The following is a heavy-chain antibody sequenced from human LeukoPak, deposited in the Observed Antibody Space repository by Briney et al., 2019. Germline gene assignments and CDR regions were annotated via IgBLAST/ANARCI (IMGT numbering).Heavy chain of an antibody. V-gene: IGHV3-23*01. J-gene: IGHJ1*01. D-gene: IGHD6-13*01. CDR2: ISGSGGST. Sequence: PGGSLRLSCAASGFTFSSYAMSWVRQAPGKGLEWVSAISGSGGSTYYADSVKGRFTISRDNSKNTLYLQMNSLRAEDTAVYYCAKAPSIAAAGTIWYFQHWGQDTLVTVSS. CDR1: GFTFSSYA. CDR3: AKAPSIAAAGTIWYFQH.